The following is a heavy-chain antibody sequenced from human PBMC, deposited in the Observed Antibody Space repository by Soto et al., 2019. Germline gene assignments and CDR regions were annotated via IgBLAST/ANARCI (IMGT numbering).Heavy chain of an antibody. CDR1: GYTFTGYY. Sequence: ASVKVSCKASGYTFTGYYMHWVRQAPGQGLEWMGWINPNSGGTNYAQKFQGWVTMTRDTSISTAYMELSRLRSDDTAVYYCARELAVAGPGWFDPWGQGTLVTSPQ. V-gene: IGHV1-2*04. D-gene: IGHD6-19*01. CDR3: ARELAVAGPGWFDP. CDR2: INPNSGGT. J-gene: IGHJ5*02.